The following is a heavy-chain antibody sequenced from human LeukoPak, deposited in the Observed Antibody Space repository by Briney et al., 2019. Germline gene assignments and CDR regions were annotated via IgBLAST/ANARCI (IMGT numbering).Heavy chain of an antibody. V-gene: IGHV4-59*01. CDR3: AREPAGHGMDV. Sequence: SETLSLTCTVSGGSISSYYWSWIRQPPGKGLEWIGYIYYSGSTNYNPSLKSRVTISVDTSKNQFSLKLSSVTAADTAVYYCAREPAGHGMDVWGQGTTVTVSS. CDR1: GGSISSYY. J-gene: IGHJ6*02. CDR2: IYYSGST.